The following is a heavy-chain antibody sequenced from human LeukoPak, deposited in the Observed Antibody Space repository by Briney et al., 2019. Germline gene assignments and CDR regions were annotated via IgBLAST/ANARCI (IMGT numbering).Heavy chain of an antibody. J-gene: IGHJ4*02. V-gene: IGHV3-74*01. CDR3: VVWGEDRSGHRFDF. Sequence: GGSLRLSCAASGFTFGYYWMHWVRQAPGKGLMWVSRINTDGSNTHYADSVKGRFTISRDNAKNTLYLQMNGLRVEDTAVYYCVVWGEDRSGHRFDFWGQGTLVTVSS. CDR1: GFTFGYYW. D-gene: IGHD3-22*01. CDR2: INTDGSNT.